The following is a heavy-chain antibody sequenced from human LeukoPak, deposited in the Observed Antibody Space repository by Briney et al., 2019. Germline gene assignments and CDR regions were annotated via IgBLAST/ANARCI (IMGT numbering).Heavy chain of an antibody. Sequence: ASVKVSCKASGYTFTSYDINWVRQATGQGLEWMGWINPNSGGTNYAQKFQGRVTMTRDTSISTAYMELSRLRSDDTAVYYCARWTPGAFDIWGQGTMVTVSS. J-gene: IGHJ3*02. V-gene: IGHV1-2*02. D-gene: IGHD3/OR15-3a*01. CDR3: ARWTPGAFDI. CDR2: INPNSGGT. CDR1: GYTFTSYD.